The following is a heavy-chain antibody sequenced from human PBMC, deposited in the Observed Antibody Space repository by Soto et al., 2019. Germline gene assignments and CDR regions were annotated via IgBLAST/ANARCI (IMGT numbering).Heavy chain of an antibody. CDR1: GFTFSYYW. CDR3: ARGDKGAFDM. Sequence: EVQLVESGGGLVQPGGSLRLSCAASGFTFSYYWMHWVRQPPGQGLVWVSRIHSDGSSTTYADSVKGRFTISRDNAKNTLYLQMNSLRAEDTAVYYCARGDKGAFDMWGQGTMVSVSS. V-gene: IGHV3-74*01. J-gene: IGHJ3*02. CDR2: IHSDGSST. D-gene: IGHD2-21*02.